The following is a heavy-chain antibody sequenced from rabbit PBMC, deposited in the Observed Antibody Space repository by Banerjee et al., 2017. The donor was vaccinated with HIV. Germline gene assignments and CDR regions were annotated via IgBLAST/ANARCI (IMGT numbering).Heavy chain of an antibody. CDR2: IDAGSSGST. CDR1: GFSFSSNYW. Sequence: QEQLEESGGDLVKPEGSLTLTCTASGFSFSSNYWICWVRQAPGKGLEWIACIDAGSSGSTYYASWAKGRFTISKTSSTTVTLQMTSLTAADTATYFCASSDYSAYGYGFGLWGPGTLVTVS. J-gene: IGHJ4*01. D-gene: IGHD6-1*01. V-gene: IGHV1S45*01. CDR3: ASSDYSAYGYGFGL.